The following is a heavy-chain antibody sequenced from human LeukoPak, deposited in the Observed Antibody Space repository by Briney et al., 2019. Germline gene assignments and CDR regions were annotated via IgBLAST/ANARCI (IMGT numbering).Heavy chain of an antibody. CDR3: AKDHTARVDTAMSD. D-gene: IGHD5-18*01. CDR2: ISYDGSNK. V-gene: IGHV3-30*18. CDR1: GFTFSSYG. J-gene: IGHJ4*02. Sequence: QPGRSPRLSCAASGFTFSSYGMHWVRQAPGKGLEWVAVISYDGSNKYYADSVKGRFTISRDNSKNTLYLQMNSLRAEDTAVYYCAKDHTARVDTAMSDWGQGTLVTVSS.